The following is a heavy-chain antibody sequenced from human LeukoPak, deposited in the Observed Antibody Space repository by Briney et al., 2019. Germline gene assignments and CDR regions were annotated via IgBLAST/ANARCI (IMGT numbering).Heavy chain of an antibody. Sequence: GGSLRLSCAASGFTFSNAWMSWVRQAPGKGLEWVGRIKSKTGGGTTDYAAPVKGRFTISRDDSKNTLYLQMNSLKTEDTAVYYCTTDPSGFHWGQGTLVTVSS. CDR3: TTDPSGFH. CDR1: GFTFSNAW. J-gene: IGHJ4*02. CDR2: IKSKTGGGTT. V-gene: IGHV3-15*01.